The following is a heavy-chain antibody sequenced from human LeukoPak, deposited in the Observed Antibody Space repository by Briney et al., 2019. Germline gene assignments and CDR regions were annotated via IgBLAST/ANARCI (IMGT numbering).Heavy chain of an antibody. D-gene: IGHD6-19*01. V-gene: IGHV3-7*03. J-gene: IGHJ4*02. CDR3: AKTPTTIAVAGSWGYYFDY. CDR2: MKQDGREK. CDR1: GFTFTDYW. Sequence: GGSLRLSCAASGFTFTDYWMTWVRQAPGKGLEWVANMKQDGREKWYVDSVKGRFTISRDNSKNTLYLQMNSLRAEDTAVYYCAKTPTTIAVAGSWGYYFDYWGQGTLVIVSS.